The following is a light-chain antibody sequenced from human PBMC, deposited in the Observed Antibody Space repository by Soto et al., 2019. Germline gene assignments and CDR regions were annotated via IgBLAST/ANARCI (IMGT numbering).Light chain of an antibody. CDR1: QGISNW. V-gene: IGKV1-12*01. J-gene: IGKJ4*01. CDR2: AAS. CDR3: QQTNTFLPLT. Sequence: DIQMTQSPSSVTASVGDRVTITCRASQGISNWLAWYQQQPGKAPKLLIYAASSLQSGVPSSFSGGGSGTHFTLIISSLQPEDFATYYCQQTNTFLPLTFGGGTKVEIK.